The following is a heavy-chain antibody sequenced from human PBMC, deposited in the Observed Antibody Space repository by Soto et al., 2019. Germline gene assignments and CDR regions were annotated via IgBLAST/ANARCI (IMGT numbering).Heavy chain of an antibody. V-gene: IGHV1-8*01. CDR1: GYTFTNFD. D-gene: IGHD3-16*02. CDR2: MDPNTGNT. CDR3: GRGSYTGRWNSHFIPY. Sequence: GASVKVSCKASGYTFTNFDVNWVRQAPGQGLEWMGRMDPNTGNTGCAQKFQGRVTMTGNASITTAYMELSSLRSEDTAVYYCGRGSYTGRWNSHFIPYWGQGTLVTVSS. J-gene: IGHJ4*02.